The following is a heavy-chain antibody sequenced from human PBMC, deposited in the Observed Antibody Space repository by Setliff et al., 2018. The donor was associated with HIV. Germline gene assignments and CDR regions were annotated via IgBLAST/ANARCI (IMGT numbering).Heavy chain of an antibody. CDR2: IYTSGST. CDR3: ARRAPGGGYGPAWYFDY. CDR1: GGSITGYY. V-gene: IGHV4-4*09. J-gene: IGHJ4*02. Sequence: SETLSLTCSVSGGSITGYYWSWIRQPPGKGLEWIGYIYTSGSTNYNPSLKSRVTISVDTSKNQFSLKLSSVTAADTAVYYCARRAPGGGYGPAWYFDYWGQGTLVTVSS. D-gene: IGHD5-12*01.